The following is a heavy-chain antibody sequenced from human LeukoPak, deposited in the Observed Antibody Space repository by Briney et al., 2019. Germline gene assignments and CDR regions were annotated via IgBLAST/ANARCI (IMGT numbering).Heavy chain of an antibody. Sequence: ASVKVSCKASGYTFTGYYMHWVRQAPGQGLEWMGWINPNSGGTNYAQKFQGRVTMTRDTSVSTAYMELSRLRSDDTAVYYCARVLIVGATTSLDYWGQGTLVTVSS. CDR3: ARVLIVGATTSLDY. J-gene: IGHJ4*02. CDR1: GYTFTGYY. CDR2: INPNSGGT. D-gene: IGHD1-26*01. V-gene: IGHV1-2*02.